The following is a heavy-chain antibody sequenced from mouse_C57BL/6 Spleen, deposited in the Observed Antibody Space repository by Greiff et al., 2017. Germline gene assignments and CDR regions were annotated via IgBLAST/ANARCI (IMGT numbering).Heavy chain of an antibody. CDR3: AGSGYVRAMDY. CDR1: GYTFTDYY. J-gene: IGHJ4*01. CDR2: INPNNGGT. V-gene: IGHV1-26*01. Sequence: EVQLQQSGPELVKPGASVKISCKASGYTFTDYYMNWVKQSHGKSLEWIGDINPNNGGTSYNQKFKGKATLTVDKSSSTAYMELRSLTSEDSAVYYCAGSGYVRAMDYWGQGTSVTVSS. D-gene: IGHD3-2*02.